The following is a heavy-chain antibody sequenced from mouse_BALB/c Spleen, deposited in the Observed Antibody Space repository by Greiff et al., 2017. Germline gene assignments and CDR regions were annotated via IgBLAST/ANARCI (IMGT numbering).Heavy chain of an antibody. CDR3: ARENYYGSSYVDWFAY. CDR1: GFSLTSYG. V-gene: IGHV2-9*02. CDR2: IWAGGST. Sequence: QVQLKESGPGLVAPSQSLSITCTVSGFSLTSYGVHWVRQPPGKGLEWLGVIWAGGSTNYNSALMSRLSISKDNSKSQVFLKMNSLQTDDTAMYYCARENYYGSSYVDWFAYWGQGTLVTVSA. J-gene: IGHJ3*01. D-gene: IGHD1-1*01.